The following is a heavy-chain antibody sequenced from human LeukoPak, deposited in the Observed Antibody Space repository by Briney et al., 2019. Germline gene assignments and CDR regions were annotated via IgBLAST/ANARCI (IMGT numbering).Heavy chain of an antibody. Sequence: SETLSLTCTVSGGSISSYYWSWIRQPPGKGLEWIGYIYYSGSTNYNPSLKSRVTISVDTSKNQFSLKLSSLTAADTAVYYCARAVLSYCRGGSCPYFDYWGQGTLVTVSS. V-gene: IGHV4-59*01. D-gene: IGHD2-15*01. CDR2: IYYSGST. J-gene: IGHJ4*01. CDR3: ARAVLSYCRGGSCPYFDY. CDR1: GGSISSYY.